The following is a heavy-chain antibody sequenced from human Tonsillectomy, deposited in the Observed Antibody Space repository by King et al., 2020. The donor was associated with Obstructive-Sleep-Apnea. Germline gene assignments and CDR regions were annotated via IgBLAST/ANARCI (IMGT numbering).Heavy chain of an antibody. CDR2: IFHSGST. CDR3: ARVSYIVVVTAKYYFDY. V-gene: IGHV4-4*02. J-gene: IGHJ4*02. Sequence: VQLQESGPGLVKPSGTLSLTCAVSGGSISSSNWWGWVRQPPGKGLEWIGEIFHSGSTNYNPSLKSRVTISVDKSKNPFSLKLSSVTAADTAVYYCARVSYIVVVTAKYYFDYWGQGTLVTVSS. D-gene: IGHD2-21*02. CDR1: GGSISSSNW.